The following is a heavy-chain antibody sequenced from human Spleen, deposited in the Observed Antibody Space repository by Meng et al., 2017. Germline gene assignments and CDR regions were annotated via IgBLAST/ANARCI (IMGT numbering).Heavy chain of an antibody. V-gene: IGHV4-61*01. CDR1: GGSVSSGSYY. J-gene: IGHJ4*02. CDR3: ARNDFWSGYFDY. Sequence: QAQLAEAGPGLVRPSETLSLTCTVSGGSVSSGSYYWSWIRQPPGKGLEWIGYIYYSGSTNYNPSLKSRVTISVDTSKNQFSLKLSSVTAADTAVYYCARNDFWSGYFDYWGQGTLVTVSS. CDR2: IYYSGST. D-gene: IGHD3-3*01.